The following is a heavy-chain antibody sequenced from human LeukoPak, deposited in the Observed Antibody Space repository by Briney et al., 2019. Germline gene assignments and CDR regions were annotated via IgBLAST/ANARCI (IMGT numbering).Heavy chain of an antibody. V-gene: IGHV4-34*01. Sequence: SETLSLTCAVYGGSFSGYYWSWIRQPPGKGLEWIGEINHSGSTNYNPSLKSRVTISVDTSKNQFSLKLSSVTAADTAVYYCARLSRRGYSYGYGRWGQGTLVTVS. D-gene: IGHD5-18*01. CDR2: INHSGST. CDR1: GGSFSGYY. J-gene: IGHJ4*02. CDR3: ARLSRRGYSYGYGR.